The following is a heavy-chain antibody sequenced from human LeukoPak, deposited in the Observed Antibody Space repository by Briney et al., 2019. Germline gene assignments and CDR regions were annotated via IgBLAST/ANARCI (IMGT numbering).Heavy chain of an antibody. CDR2: INHSGST. CDR1: DGSFSGYY. J-gene: IGHJ3*01. D-gene: IGHD6-19*01. CDR3: ARAWQWRLVCDAFDA. Sequence: SETLSLTCAVYDGSFSGYYWSWIRQPPGKGLEWIGEINHSGSTNYNPSLKSRLTVSVDTAKNQLSLKLISVTAADTAVYYCARAWQWRLVCDAFDAWGQGTMVSVSS. V-gene: IGHV4-34*01.